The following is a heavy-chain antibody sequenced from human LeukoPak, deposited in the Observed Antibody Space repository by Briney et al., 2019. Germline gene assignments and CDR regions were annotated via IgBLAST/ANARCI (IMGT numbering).Heavy chain of an antibody. J-gene: IGHJ6*03. CDR3: VANGYYCLDV. Sequence: SGTLSLTCAVSGGSISRRTNWWSWVRQPPGKGLEWIAEIYHSGGTNYNPALKSRITISLDNSHNQFSLKVYSLTAGDTVVYYCVANGYYCLDVWGKGTTVTVSS. CDR2: IYHSGGT. CDR1: GGSISRRTNW. V-gene: IGHV4-4*02. D-gene: IGHD2-8*01.